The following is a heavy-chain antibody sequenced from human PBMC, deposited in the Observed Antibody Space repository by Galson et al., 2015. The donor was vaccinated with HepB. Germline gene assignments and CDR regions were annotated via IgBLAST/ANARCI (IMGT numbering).Heavy chain of an antibody. V-gene: IGHV2-5*02. J-gene: IGHJ4*02. Sequence: PALVKPTQTLTLTCTFSGFSLSTSGVGVGWIRQPPGKALEWLALIYWDDDKRYSPSLKSRLTITKDTSKNQVVLTMTNMDPVDTATYYCAHSRAEITIFGVVRDFDYWGQGTLVTVSS. CDR2: IYWDDDK. CDR1: GFSLSTSGVG. D-gene: IGHD3-3*01. CDR3: AHSRAEITIFGVVRDFDY.